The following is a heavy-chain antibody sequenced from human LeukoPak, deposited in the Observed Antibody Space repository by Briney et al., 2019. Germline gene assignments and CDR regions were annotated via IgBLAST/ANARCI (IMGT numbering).Heavy chain of an antibody. D-gene: IGHD3-10*01. V-gene: IGHV5-51*01. Sequence: GESLKISCKGSGYSFTSYWIGWVRPMPGKGLEWMGIIYPGDSDTRYSPSFQGQVTIPADKSISTAYLQWSSLKASDTAMYYCARIRGAYYGSGSYYYSDAFDIWGQGTMVTVSS. J-gene: IGHJ3*02. CDR2: IYPGDSDT. CDR3: ARIRGAYYGSGSYYYSDAFDI. CDR1: GYSFTSYW.